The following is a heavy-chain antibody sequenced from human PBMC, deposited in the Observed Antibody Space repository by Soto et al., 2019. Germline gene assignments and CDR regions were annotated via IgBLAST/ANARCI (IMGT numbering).Heavy chain of an antibody. V-gene: IGHV3-30*03. CDR3: YSSGW. CDR2: ISNDGITK. Sequence: QVQLVESGGGVVQPGRSLRLSCAASGFTFSTFAMHWVHQAPGKGLEWVAVISNDGITKYYADSVKGRFTISRDNSNNTLYLEMNSLRADDTAVYYGYSSGWWGQGTLVTVSS. D-gene: IGHD6-19*01. J-gene: IGHJ4*02. CDR1: GFTFSTFA.